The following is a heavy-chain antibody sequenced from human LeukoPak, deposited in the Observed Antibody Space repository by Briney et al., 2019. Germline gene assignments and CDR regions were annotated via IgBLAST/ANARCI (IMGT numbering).Heavy chain of an antibody. CDR3: AREYRSGSYYYYYYGMDV. V-gene: IGHV4-34*01. CDR2: INHSGST. D-gene: IGHD1-26*01. J-gene: IGHJ6*02. CDR1: GGSFSGYY. Sequence: PSETLSLTCAVYGGSFSGYYWSWIRQPPGKGLEWIGEINHSGSTNYNPSPKSRVTISVDTSKNQFSLKLSSVTAADTAVYYCAREYRSGSYYYYYYGMDVWGQGTTVTVSS.